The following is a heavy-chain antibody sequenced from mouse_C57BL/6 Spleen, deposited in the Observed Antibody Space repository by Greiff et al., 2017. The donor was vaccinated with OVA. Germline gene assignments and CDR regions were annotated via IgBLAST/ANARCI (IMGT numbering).Heavy chain of an antibody. V-gene: IGHV5-4*01. CDR2: ISDGGSYT. J-gene: IGHJ3*01. Sequence: EVMLVESGGGLVKPGGSLKLSCAASGFTFSSYAMSWVRQTPEKRLEWVATISDGGSYTYYPDNVKGRFTISRDNAKNNLYLQMSHLKSEDTAMYYCARDQDYGSSPPFAYWGQGTLVTVSA. CDR1: GFTFSSYA. CDR3: ARDQDYGSSPPFAY. D-gene: IGHD1-1*01.